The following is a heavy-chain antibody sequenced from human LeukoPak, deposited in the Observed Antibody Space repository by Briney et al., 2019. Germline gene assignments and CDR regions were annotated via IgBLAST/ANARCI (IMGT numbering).Heavy chain of an antibody. CDR2: IYHSGST. CDR3: ALPVKGSGSYPFGY. D-gene: IGHD3-10*01. J-gene: IGHJ4*02. V-gene: IGHV4-4*02. Sequence: TSETLSLTCAVSGGSISSSNWWSWVRQPPGKGLEWIGEIYHSGSTNNNPSLKSRVTISVDKSKNQFSLKLSSVTAADTAVYYCALPVKGSGSYPFGYWGQGTLVTVSS. CDR1: GGSISSSNW.